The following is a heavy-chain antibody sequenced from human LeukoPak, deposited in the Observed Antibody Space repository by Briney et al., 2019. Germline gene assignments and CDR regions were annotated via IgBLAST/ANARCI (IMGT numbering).Heavy chain of an antibody. V-gene: IGHV4-34*01. CDR2: IKHSGST. D-gene: IGHD2-8*01. Sequence: SETLSLTCAVYGGSFSGYYWSWIRQPPGKGLEWIGEIKHSGSTNYNPSLKSRVTISVDTSKNQCSLKLSSVTAADTAVYYCARDGIVLDYWGQGTLVTVSS. CDR3: ARDGIVLDY. CDR1: GGSFSGYY. J-gene: IGHJ4*02.